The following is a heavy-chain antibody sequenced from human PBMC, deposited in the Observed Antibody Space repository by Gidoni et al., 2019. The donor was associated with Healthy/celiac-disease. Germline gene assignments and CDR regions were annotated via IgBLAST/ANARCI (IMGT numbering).Heavy chain of an antibody. Sequence: EVQLLASGGGLVQPGGSLRLSCAASGFTCSSYAMSWVRQAPGTGLEWVSAISGSGGSTYYADSVKGRFTISRDNSKNTLYLQMNSLRAEDTAVYYCAKSTSYGDCTGSGDYWGQGTLVTVSS. CDR1: GFTCSSYA. CDR2: ISGSGGST. CDR3: AKSTSYGDCTGSGDY. D-gene: IGHD4-17*01. J-gene: IGHJ4*02. V-gene: IGHV3-23*01.